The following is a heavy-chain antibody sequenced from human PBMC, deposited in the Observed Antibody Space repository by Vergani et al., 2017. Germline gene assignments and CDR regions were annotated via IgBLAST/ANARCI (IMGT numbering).Heavy chain of an antibody. Sequence: QLQLQESGPGLVKPSATLSLTCSVSGASIRSSNYYWGWIRQPPGKGLEWIASIYYSGSTYYNPSLKSRVTISVDTSQNQFSLKLGSVTAADTAVYFCARHATVEWLVKLGWIDPWGQGILVTVSS. CDR1: GASIRSSNYY. D-gene: IGHD6-19*01. V-gene: IGHV4-39*01. CDR2: IYYSGST. J-gene: IGHJ5*02. CDR3: ARHATVEWLVKLGWIDP.